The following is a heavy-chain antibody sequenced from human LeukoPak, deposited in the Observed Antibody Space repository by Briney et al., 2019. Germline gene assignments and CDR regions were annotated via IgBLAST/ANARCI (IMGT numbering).Heavy chain of an antibody. Sequence: SETLSLTCSVSGGSFSSGTYYETWIRQPPGKGLEWIGHVYFSGTSSYNPSLKSRVTISADTPKNQFSLKLISVTAADTAVYFCARRRMIRGVIIFDYWGPGALVTVSS. V-gene: IGHV4-61*01. CDR2: VYFSGTS. CDR1: GGSFSSGTYY. D-gene: IGHD3-10*01. J-gene: IGHJ4*02. CDR3: ARRRMIRGVIIFDY.